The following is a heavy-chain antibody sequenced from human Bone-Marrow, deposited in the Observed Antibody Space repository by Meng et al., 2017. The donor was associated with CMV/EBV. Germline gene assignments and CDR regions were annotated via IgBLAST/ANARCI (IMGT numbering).Heavy chain of an antibody. CDR3: AKGLPHSGWTPFDY. D-gene: IGHD6-19*01. J-gene: IGHJ4*02. Sequence: GESLKISCAASGFTFSSYGMHWVRQAPGKGLEWVAVIWYDGSNKYYADSVKGRFTISRDNSKNTPYLQMNSLRAEDTAVYYCAKGLPHSGWTPFDYWGQGTLVTVSS. CDR2: IWYDGSNK. V-gene: IGHV3-33*06. CDR1: GFTFSSYG.